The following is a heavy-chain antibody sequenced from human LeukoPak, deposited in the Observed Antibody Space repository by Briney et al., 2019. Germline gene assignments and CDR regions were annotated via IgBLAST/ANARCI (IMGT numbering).Heavy chain of an antibody. D-gene: IGHD2-15*01. CDR1: GGSISSYY. J-gene: IGHJ6*02. CDR3: ARRGYCSGGSCYSDGMDV. CDR2: IYYSGST. V-gene: IGHV4-59*08. Sequence: SETLSLTCTVSGGSISSYYWSWIRQPPGKGLEWIGYIYYSGSTNYNPSLKSRVTISVDTSKNQFSLKLSSVTAADTAVYYCARRGYCSGGSCYSDGMDVWGQGTTVTVSS.